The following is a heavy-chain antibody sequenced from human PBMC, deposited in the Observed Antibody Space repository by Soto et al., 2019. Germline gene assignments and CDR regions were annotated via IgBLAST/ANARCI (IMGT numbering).Heavy chain of an antibody. V-gene: IGHV1-69*02. J-gene: IGHJ4*02. CDR2: IIPILNVT. CDR1: GGAFISYT. CDR3: AKGAGYFDY. Sequence: QVQLVQSGAEVKPPGSSVKVSCKASGGAFISYTINWVRQAPGRRLEWMGRIIPILNVTNYAQTFQGRVTIPTDKTTSTANMEMSSLRSEDTAVYFCAKGAGYFDYWGQGTLVTVSS.